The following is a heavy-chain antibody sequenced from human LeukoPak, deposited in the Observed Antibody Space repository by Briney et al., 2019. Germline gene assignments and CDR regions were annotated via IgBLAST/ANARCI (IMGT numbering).Heavy chain of an antibody. CDR3: SGHRHSFNWFDP. CDR2: IRSQGHGGTT. Sequence: PGRSLPLSCTGSGFTFGDYYINWLRQAPGKGPEWVGSIRSQGHGGTTEYTASVKGRFTISRDDSKSIAYLQMNSLKTDDTALYYCSGHRHSFNWFDPWGQGTLVTVSS. D-gene: IGHD5-18*01. J-gene: IGHJ5*02. CDR1: GFTFGDYY. V-gene: IGHV3-49*01.